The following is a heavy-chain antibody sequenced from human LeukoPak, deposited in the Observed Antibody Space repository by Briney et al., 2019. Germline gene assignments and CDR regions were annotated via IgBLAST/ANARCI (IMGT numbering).Heavy chain of an antibody. Sequence: PGGSLRLSCAASGFTFSSYWMSWVRQAPGKGLEWVANIKQDGSEKYYVDSVKGRFTVSRDNAKNSLYLQMNGLRAEDTAVYYCARYPGGYYYGMDVWGKGTTVTVSS. CDR1: GFTFSSYW. CDR2: IKQDGSEK. J-gene: IGHJ6*04. D-gene: IGHD3-10*01. V-gene: IGHV3-7*03. CDR3: ARYPGGYYYGMDV.